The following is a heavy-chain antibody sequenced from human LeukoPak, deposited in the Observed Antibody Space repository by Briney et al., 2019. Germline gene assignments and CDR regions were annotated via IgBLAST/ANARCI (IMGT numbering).Heavy chain of an antibody. D-gene: IGHD3-10*01. Sequence: PGGSLRLSCAASGFTFSSYGMHWVRQAPGKGLEWVAVIWYDGSNKYYADSVKGRFTISRDNSKNTLYLQMNSLRAEDTAVYYCARDKGFGEPSFDPWGQGTLVTVSS. V-gene: IGHV3-33*08. CDR1: GFTFSSYG. CDR3: ARDKGFGEPSFDP. J-gene: IGHJ5*02. CDR2: IWYDGSNK.